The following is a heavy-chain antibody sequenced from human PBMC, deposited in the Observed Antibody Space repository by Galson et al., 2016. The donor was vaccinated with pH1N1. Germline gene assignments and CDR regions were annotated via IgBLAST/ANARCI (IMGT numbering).Heavy chain of an antibody. CDR3: TRGKRGTYYFDSSGCSFAH. D-gene: IGHD3-22*01. CDR1: GGAFSGYY. CDR2: SKDGGSA. Sequence: LSLTCEVHGGAFSGYYWNWIRQPPGKGLEWIGESKDGGSANYNPSLESRVTISVETSKNQISLKLNSVTAADTAVYYCTRGKRGTYYFDSSGCSFAHWGPGTLVTVSS. J-gene: IGHJ5*02. V-gene: IGHV4-34*01.